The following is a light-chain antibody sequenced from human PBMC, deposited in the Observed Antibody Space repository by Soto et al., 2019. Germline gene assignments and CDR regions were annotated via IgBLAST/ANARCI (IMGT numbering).Light chain of an antibody. V-gene: IGLV1-40*01. J-gene: IGLJ2*01. CDR3: LSFDSSLSVV. CDR1: SSNIGAGYA. CDR2: GNT. Sequence: QSVLTQPPSVSGAPGQRVTISCTGSSSNIGAGYAVHWYQQLPGRAPKLLIYGNTNRPSGVPDRFSVSKSGTSASLAITGLQAEDEAEYYCLSFDSSLSVVFGGGTKLTVL.